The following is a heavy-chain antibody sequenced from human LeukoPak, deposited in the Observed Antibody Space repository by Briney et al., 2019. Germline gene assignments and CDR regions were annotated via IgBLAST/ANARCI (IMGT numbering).Heavy chain of an antibody. J-gene: IGHJ3*02. CDR2: IKPDGSEK. CDR3: ASSTTVTTYDAFDI. V-gene: IGHV3-7*01. D-gene: IGHD4-17*01. Sequence: GGSLRLSCAASGFTFSSYSMNWVRQAPGKGLEWVANIKPDGSEKYYVDSVKGRFTISRDNAKNSLYLQMDSLRAEDTAVYYCASSTTVTTYDAFDIWGQGTMVTVSS. CDR1: GFTFSSYS.